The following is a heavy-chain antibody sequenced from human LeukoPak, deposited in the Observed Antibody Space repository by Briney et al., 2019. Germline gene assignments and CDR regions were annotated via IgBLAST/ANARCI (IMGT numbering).Heavy chain of an antibody. D-gene: IGHD3-10*01. CDR3: ANDYRSGSFHDF. J-gene: IGHJ4*02. Sequence: GGSLRLSCAASGFSLTGYWMHWVRQIPGKGLVWVSRISSDGSITSYADSVKGRFTISRDNAKNTLYLQMNSLRAEDTAVYYCANDYRSGSFHDFWGQGTLVTVSS. V-gene: IGHV3-74*01. CDR1: GFSLTGYW. CDR2: ISSDGSIT.